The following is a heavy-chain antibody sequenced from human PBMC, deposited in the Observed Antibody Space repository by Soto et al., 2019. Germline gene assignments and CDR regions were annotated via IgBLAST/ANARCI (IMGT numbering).Heavy chain of an antibody. CDR3: ARDGGYTYALDY. CDR1: GFVFNTYG. D-gene: IGHD5-12*01. Sequence: GGSLRLSCDASGFVFNTYGMNWVRQAPGKGLEWLAYISSSGVTIYYADSLKGRFTVSRDNAQNSLFLQMNRLTAEDTAMYYCARDGGYTYALDYWGPGTLVTVSS. J-gene: IGHJ4*02. CDR2: ISSSGVTI. V-gene: IGHV3-48*01.